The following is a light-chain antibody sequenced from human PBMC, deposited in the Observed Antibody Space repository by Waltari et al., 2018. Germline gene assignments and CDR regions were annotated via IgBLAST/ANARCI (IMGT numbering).Light chain of an antibody. V-gene: IGKV3-15*01. CDR1: QSISSN. CDR2: GAS. J-gene: IGKJ4*01. Sequence: EIVMTQSPVTLSVSPGERATLPCRASQSISSNLAWYQQKPGQSPRLLLHGASTRATGIPARFSGSGSGTDFTLTISSLQSEDFAVYFCQQYNTWPTFGGGTKVEIK. CDR3: QQYNTWPT.